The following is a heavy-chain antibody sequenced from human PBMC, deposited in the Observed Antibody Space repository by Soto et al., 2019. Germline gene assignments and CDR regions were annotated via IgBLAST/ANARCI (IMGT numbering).Heavy chain of an antibody. CDR3: ARERIPNSYDSSGYYEPNAFDI. V-gene: IGHV1-3*01. Sequence: ASVKVSCKASGYTFTSYAMHWVRQTPVQRLEWMGWINAGNGNTKYSQKFQGRVTITRDTSASTAYMELSSLRSEDTAVYYCARERIPNSYDSSGYYEPNAFDIWG. CDR2: INAGNGNT. J-gene: IGHJ3*02. D-gene: IGHD3-22*01. CDR1: GYTFTSYA.